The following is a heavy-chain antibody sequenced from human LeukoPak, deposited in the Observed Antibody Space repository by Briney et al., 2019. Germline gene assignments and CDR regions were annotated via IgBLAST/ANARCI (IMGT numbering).Heavy chain of an antibody. CDR2: INPNSGGT. Sequence: ASVKVSCKASGYTFTGYYMHWVRQAPGQGLEWMGWINPNSGGTNYAQKFQGRVTMTRGTSISTAYMELSRLRSDDTAVYYCARDSAKLWEPTRGRFDYRGQGTLVTVSS. CDR3: ARDSAKLWEPTRGRFDY. J-gene: IGHJ4*02. D-gene: IGHD1-26*01. CDR1: GYTFTGYY. V-gene: IGHV1-2*02.